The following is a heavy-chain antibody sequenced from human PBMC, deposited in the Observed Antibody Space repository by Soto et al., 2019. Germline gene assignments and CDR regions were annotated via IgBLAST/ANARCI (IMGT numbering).Heavy chain of an antibody. Sequence: EVQLVESGGGLVQPGGSLRLSCAASGFTFSSYEMNWVRQAPGKGLEWVAYISSSGSNKNYADSVKDRFTISRDNGKNSMYLQNNSMRAEDTAVYYCARYCSGGSCYYSYYYGMDGWGQGTTVTVSS. V-gene: IGHV3-48*03. CDR1: GFTFSSYE. CDR3: ARYCSGGSCYYSYYYGMDG. J-gene: IGHJ6*02. CDR2: ISSSGSNK. D-gene: IGHD2-15*01.